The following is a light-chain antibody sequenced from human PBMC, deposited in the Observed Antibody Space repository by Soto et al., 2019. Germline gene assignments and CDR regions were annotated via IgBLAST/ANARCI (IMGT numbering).Light chain of an antibody. CDR3: AAWDDSLNGHWV. CDR2: EVS. V-gene: IGLV2-14*01. CDR1: SSDVGGYKY. Sequence: QSVLTQPASVSGSPGQSITISCTGTSSDVGGYKYVSWYQQHPDKAPKLIIFEVSNRPSGISSRFSGSKSGNTASLTISGLQAEDEADYYCAAWDDSLNGHWVFGGGTKVTVL. J-gene: IGLJ3*02.